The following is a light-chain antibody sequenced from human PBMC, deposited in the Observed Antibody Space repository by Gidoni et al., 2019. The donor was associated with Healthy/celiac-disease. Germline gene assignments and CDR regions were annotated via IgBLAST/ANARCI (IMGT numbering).Light chain of an antibody. CDR2: WAS. J-gene: IGKJ5*01. V-gene: IGKV4-1*01. Sequence: EIVMTQSCDRLAVSLCERATINCKSSQCVVYRFINTNYLAWYQQKPGQPPTLLIYWASIRDSGVPDRFSGSGSGTDFTLTISSLQAEDVAVYYCQQYCSTPSITFGQGTRLEIK. CDR1: QCVVYRFINTNY. CDR3: QQYCSTPSIT.